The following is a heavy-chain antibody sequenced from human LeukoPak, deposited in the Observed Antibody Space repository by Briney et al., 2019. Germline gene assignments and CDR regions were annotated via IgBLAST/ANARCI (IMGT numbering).Heavy chain of an antibody. CDR1: GDSISSYY. CDR2: INHSGST. D-gene: IGHD6-13*01. J-gene: IGHJ5*02. CDR3: ARVTGYSSSYWFDP. V-gene: IGHV4-34*01. Sequence: SETLSLTCTVAGDSISSYYWSWIRQPPGKGLEWIGEINHSGSTNYNPSLKSRVTISVDTSKNQFSLKLSSVTAADTAVYYCARVTGYSSSYWFDPWGQGTLVTVSS.